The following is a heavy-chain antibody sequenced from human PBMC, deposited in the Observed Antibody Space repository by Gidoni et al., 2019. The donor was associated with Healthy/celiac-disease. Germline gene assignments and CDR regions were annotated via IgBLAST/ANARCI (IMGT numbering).Heavy chain of an antibody. CDR3: ARAIQLWLGELGGLDY. CDR1: GFTFSSYS. V-gene: IGHV3-48*02. Sequence: EVQLVESGGGLVQPGGSLRLSCAASGFTFSSYSMNWVRQAPGKGLEWVSYISSSSSTIYYADSVKGRFTISRDNAKNSLYLQMNSLRDEDTAVYYCARAIQLWLGELGGLDYWGQGTLVTVSS. CDR2: ISSSSSTI. J-gene: IGHJ4*02. D-gene: IGHD5-18*01.